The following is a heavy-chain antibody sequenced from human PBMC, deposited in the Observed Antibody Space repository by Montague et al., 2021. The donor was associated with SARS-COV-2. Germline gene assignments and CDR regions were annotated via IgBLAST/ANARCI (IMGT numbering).Heavy chain of an antibody. Sequence: SETLSLTCTVTGGPISGSSDYWGWIRQSLGKGLEWIASVDYSGNTYYSPSLKSRLTISVDTSKNQFSPKLNSVTAAGTALYYCARREYSYGWGDWGQGTLVTVSS. CDR1: GGPISGSSDY. V-gene: IGHV4-39*01. CDR2: VDYSGNT. D-gene: IGHD5-18*01. J-gene: IGHJ4*02. CDR3: ARREYSYGWGD.